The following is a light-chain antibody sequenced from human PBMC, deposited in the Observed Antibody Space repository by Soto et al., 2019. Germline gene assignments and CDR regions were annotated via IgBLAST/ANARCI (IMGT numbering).Light chain of an antibody. CDR1: SSNIGNNY. CDR3: GTWDSSLVWV. J-gene: IGLJ3*02. V-gene: IGLV1-51*02. Sequence: QSVLTQPPSVSAAPGQKVTISCSGSSSNIGNNYVSWYQQLPGTAPKLLICENNKRPSGIPDRFSGSKSGTSATLGITGLQTGDEADYYCGTWDSSLVWVFGGGTQLTVL. CDR2: ENN.